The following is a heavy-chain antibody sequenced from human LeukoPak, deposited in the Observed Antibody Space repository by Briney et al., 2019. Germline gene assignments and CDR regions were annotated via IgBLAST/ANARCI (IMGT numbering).Heavy chain of an antibody. J-gene: IGHJ6*02. CDR2: IYYSGST. CDR1: GGSISSYY. D-gene: IGHD3-22*01. CDR3: ARGGSSGYYYVPTYYYYGMDV. V-gene: IGHV4-59*01. Sequence: SETLSFTCTVSGGSISSYYWSWIRQPPGKGLEWIGYIYYSGSTNYNPSLKSRVTISVDTSKNQFSLKLSSVTAADTAVYYCARGGSSGYYYVPTYYYYGMDVWGQGTTVTVSS.